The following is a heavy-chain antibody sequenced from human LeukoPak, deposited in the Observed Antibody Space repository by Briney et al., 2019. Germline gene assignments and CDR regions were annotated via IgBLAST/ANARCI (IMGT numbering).Heavy chain of an antibody. D-gene: IGHD2-2*01. CDR2: TYYRSTWYN. CDR3: ARRLTQYDCFDP. J-gene: IGHJ5*02. CDR1: GDSVSGNRAT. V-gene: IGHV6-1*01. Sequence: SQTLSLTCAISGDSVSGNRATWNWIRQSPSRGLEWLGRTYYRSTWYNDYAVSVRGRITVNPDTSKNQFSLHLSSVTPEDTAVYYCARRLTQYDCFDPWGQGILVTVSS.